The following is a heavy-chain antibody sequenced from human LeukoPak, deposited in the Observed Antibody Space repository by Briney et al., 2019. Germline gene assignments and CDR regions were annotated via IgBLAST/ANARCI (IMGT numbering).Heavy chain of an antibody. CDR1: GGSISSSSYY. CDR3: ASLDANYFDY. CDR2: IYCRGST. J-gene: IGHJ4*02. Sequence: PSGTPSLTCTVSGGSISSSSYYWGWIRQPPGKGLEWIGYIYCRGSTSYNPSLKSRVTLSVEPSKDQFSLKLSSVTAAHTAVYYCASLDANYFDYWGQGTLGTVSS. V-gene: IGHV4-61*05. D-gene: IGHD2-8*01.